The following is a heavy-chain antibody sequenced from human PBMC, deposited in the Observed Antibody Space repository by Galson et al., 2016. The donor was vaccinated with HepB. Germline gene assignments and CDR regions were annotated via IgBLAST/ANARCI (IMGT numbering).Heavy chain of an antibody. CDR2: ISYDGSNK. D-gene: IGHD2-21*02. CDR3: GSRMTVTGPGAYDI. CDR1: GFTVSTYG. J-gene: IGHJ3*02. Sequence: SLRLSCAASGFTVSTYGLHWVRQAPGKGLEWVALISYDGSNKHYADSVKGRFTIAKDNSKNTLYLQMDSLRVEDTAVYYCGSRMTVTGPGAYDIWGHGTMVTVSS. V-gene: IGHV3-30*03.